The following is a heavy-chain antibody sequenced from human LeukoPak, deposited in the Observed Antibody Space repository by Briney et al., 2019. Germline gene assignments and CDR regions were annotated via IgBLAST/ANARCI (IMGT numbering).Heavy chain of an antibody. CDR2: IKQDGSEQ. J-gene: IGHJ4*02. CDR1: GFTFSNYW. Sequence: GGSLRLSCAASGFTFSNYWMSWVRQGPGKGLEWVANIKQDGSEQYCVDSVKGRFTISRDNAKNSLYLQMNSLRAEDTAVYFCASLGNWGQGTLVTVSS. CDR3: ASLGN. V-gene: IGHV3-7*01. D-gene: IGHD1-1*01.